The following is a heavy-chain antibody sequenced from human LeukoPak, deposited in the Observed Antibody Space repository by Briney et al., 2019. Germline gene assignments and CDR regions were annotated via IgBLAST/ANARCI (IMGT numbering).Heavy chain of an antibody. CDR1: GXSISSYY. CDR2: IYTSGST. J-gene: IGHJ4*02. CDR3: ARDGVENSSWYPLDS. V-gene: IGHV4-4*07. D-gene: IGHD6-13*01. Sequence: SETLSLTCTVSGXSISSYYGSWVRQPAGEGLEWIGRIYTSGSTNYKPSLKSRVTMSVDTSKNQFSLKLTSVTAADTAVYYCARDGVENSSWYPLDSWGPGTLVTVSS.